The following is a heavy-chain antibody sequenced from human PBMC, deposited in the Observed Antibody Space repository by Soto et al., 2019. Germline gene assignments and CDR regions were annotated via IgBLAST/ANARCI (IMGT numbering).Heavy chain of an antibody. CDR3: TTGPGRNTWSRPPPPPDY. CDR1: GFTFSGSA. J-gene: IGHJ4*02. V-gene: IGHV3-73*02. CDR2: IRSKTNNYAT. Sequence: DVQLVESGGGWVQPGGSLKLSCAASGFTFSGSAVHWVRQASGRGLEWVGRIRSKTNNYATEYAASVSGRFTFSRDDSQNTVYPQRDSLKTEAPAIYFCTTGPGRNTWSRPPPPPDYWGQGALVTVSS.